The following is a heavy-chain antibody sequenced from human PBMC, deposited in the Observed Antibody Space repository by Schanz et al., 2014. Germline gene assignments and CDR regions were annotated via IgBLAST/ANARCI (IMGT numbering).Heavy chain of an antibody. D-gene: IGHD5-12*01. J-gene: IGHJ3*01. Sequence: EVQLVESGGGLIQPGGSLRLSCAVSGFTVNTNYMSWVRQAPGKGLEWISSMYINSGSTQYADSVKGRFIISRDSSKNTLFLQMNSLIAEDTAVYFCARDGGRDGYNLAFDVWGQGTLVTVSS. CDR2: MYINSGST. V-gene: IGHV3-53*01. CDR3: ARDGGRDGYNLAFDV. CDR1: GFTVNTNY.